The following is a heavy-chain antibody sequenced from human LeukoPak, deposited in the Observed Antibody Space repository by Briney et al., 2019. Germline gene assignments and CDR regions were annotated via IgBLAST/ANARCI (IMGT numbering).Heavy chain of an antibody. CDR3: ATDGFGELFFDY. V-gene: IGHV1-46*01. Sequence: GASVEVSCKASGYTFTSYYMHWVRQAPGQGLEWMGIINPSGGSTSYAQKFQGRVTMTEDTSTDTAYMELSSLRSEDTAVYYCATDGFGELFFDYWGQGTLVTVSS. CDR1: GYTFTSYY. J-gene: IGHJ4*02. CDR2: INPSGGST. D-gene: IGHD3-10*01.